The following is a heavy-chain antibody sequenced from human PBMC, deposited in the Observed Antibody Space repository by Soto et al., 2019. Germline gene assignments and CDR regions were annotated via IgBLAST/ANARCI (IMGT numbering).Heavy chain of an antibody. CDR3: TKEHPAMAAGGIDS. V-gene: IGHV3-30*18. Sequence: GGSLRLSCAASGFPFSPYGMRWVRQAPGKGLEWVAYISNDGSNTYYGDSVKGRFTISRDNSEKTLYLQMNSLRAADTAVYYGTKEHPAMAAGGIDSWGQGTLVTVSS. J-gene: IGHJ4*02. D-gene: IGHD6-13*01. CDR2: ISNDGSNT. CDR1: GFPFSPYG.